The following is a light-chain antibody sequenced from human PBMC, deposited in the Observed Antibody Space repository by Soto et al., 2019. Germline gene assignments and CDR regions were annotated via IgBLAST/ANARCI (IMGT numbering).Light chain of an antibody. CDR1: QSIGIW. Sequence: IQMTQSPSTVSASVGDRVAITCRASQSIGIWLAWYQQKPGKAPRFLIYTASTLLGGVPSRFSGSGSGTEFTLTISSLQPDHFATYYCQQYRDYSWTFGQGTKVEIK. CDR3: QQYRDYSWT. J-gene: IGKJ1*01. CDR2: TAS. V-gene: IGKV1-5*03.